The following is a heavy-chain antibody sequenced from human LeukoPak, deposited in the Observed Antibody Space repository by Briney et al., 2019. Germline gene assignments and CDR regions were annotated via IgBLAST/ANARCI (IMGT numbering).Heavy chain of an antibody. J-gene: IGHJ3*02. CDR3: ARDKQWLAQDDAFDI. CDR2: ISAYNGNT. V-gene: IGHV1-18*01. CDR1: GYTFTSFG. Sequence: ASVKVSCKASGYTFTSFGISWVRQAPGQGLEWMGWISAYNGNTNYAQKLQGRVTMTTDTSTSTAYMELKSLRSDDTAVYYCARDKQWLAQDDAFDIWGQGTVVTVSS. D-gene: IGHD6-19*01.